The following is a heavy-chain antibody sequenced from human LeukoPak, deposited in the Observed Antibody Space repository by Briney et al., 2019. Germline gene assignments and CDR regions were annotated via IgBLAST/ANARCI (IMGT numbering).Heavy chain of an antibody. CDR2: IYYSGST. CDR3: ARGTWSSSIDY. J-gene: IGHJ4*02. D-gene: IGHD6-6*01. V-gene: IGHV4-30-4*01. CDR1: GGSISSGDYY. Sequence: SETLSLTCTVSGGSISSGDYYWSWIRQPPGKGLEWIGYIYYSGSTYYNPSLKSRLTISGDTSKNQFSLRLSSMTAADTAVYYCARGTWSSSIDYWGQGTLVTVSS.